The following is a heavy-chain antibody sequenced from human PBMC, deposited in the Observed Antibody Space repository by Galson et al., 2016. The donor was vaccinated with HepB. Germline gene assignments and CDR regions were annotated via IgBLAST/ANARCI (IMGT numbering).Heavy chain of an antibody. CDR1: GFSVYV. CDR3: SRDRY. V-gene: IGHV3-7*01. J-gene: IGHJ4*02. D-gene: IGHD2-15*01. CDR2: VKEGGSEK. Sequence: SLRLSCAASGFSVYVMSWVRQAPGKGLERVASVKEGGSEKYYLDSVKGRFTISRDNAKNSLFLQMNSLRAEDTAVYYCSRDRYWGQGTLVTVSS.